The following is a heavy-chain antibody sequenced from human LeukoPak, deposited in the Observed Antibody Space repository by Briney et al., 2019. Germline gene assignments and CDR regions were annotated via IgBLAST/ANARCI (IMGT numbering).Heavy chain of an antibody. D-gene: IGHD3-22*01. V-gene: IGHV3-7*01. CDR2: IKEDGGEK. CDR3: AKDRRGYYYDSSGYSFDY. CDR1: GFIFTDYW. Sequence: PGGSLRLSCAASGFIFTDYWMYWVRQAPGRGLAWVANIKEDGGEKNYVDSVKGRFTISRDNAKNSVYLQMNSLRVEDTAVYYCAKDRRGYYYDSSGYSFDYWGQGTLVTVSS. J-gene: IGHJ4*02.